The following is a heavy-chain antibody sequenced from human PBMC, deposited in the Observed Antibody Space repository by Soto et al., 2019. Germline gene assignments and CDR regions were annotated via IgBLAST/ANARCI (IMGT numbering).Heavy chain of an antibody. V-gene: IGHV3-66*01. J-gene: IGHJ6*02. CDR1: GFIASTSY. CDR2: TYTSGSA. CDR3: ARDPPSTSDYGLDV. Sequence: GSLRLSCAASGFIASTSYIFWVRHAPGKGLEWVATTYTSGSADYADSVKGRFTSSRDDSKNTLYLQMNSLRAEDTAVYYCARDPPSTSDYGLDVWGQGTTVTVSS. D-gene: IGHD3-16*01.